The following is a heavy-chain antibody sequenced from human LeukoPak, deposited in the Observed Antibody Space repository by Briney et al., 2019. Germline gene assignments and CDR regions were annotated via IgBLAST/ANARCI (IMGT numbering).Heavy chain of an antibody. CDR3: AKVTWSSSGSDY. J-gene: IGHJ4*02. CDR2: INKSGGDT. CDR1: GFTFSSYD. D-gene: IGHD6-19*01. V-gene: IGHV3-23*01. Sequence: GGSLRLSCAASGFTFSSYDMSWVRQAPGKGLEWVAGINKSGGDTYYADSVKGRFTMSRDNSKNTLFLQMNSLRAEDTAVYYCAKVTWSSSGSDYWGQGTLVTVSS.